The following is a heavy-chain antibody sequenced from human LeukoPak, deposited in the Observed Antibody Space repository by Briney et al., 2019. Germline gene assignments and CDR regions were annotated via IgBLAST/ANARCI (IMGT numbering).Heavy chain of an antibody. CDR2: INPNSGGT. V-gene: IGHV1-2*02. CDR1: GYTFTGYY. CDR3: ARDLDMHCSSTSCYSYYFDY. Sequence: ASVKVSCTASGYTFTGYYMHWVRQAPGQGLGWMGWINPNSGGTNYAQKFQGRVTMTRDTSISTAYMELSRLRSDDTAVYYCARDLDMHCSSTSCYSYYFDYWGQGTLVTVSS. D-gene: IGHD2-2*01. J-gene: IGHJ4*02.